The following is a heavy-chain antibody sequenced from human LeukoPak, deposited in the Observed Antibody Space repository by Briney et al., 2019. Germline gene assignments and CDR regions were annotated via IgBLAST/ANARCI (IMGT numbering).Heavy chain of an antibody. J-gene: IGHJ4*02. D-gene: IGHD3-22*01. CDR2: IKQDGSEK. V-gene: IGHV3-7*03. CDR3: AKAGIVVVITTFYFDY. Sequence: GGSLRLSCAASGFTFSNYAMSWVRQAPGKGLEWVANIKQDGSEKYYVDSVKGRFTISRDNSKNTLYLQMNSLRAEDTAVYYCAKAGIVVVITTFYFDYWGQGTLVTVSS. CDR1: GFTFSNYA.